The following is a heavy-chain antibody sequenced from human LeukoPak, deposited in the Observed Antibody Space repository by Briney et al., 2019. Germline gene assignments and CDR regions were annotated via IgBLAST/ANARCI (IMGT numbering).Heavy chain of an antibody. CDR3: ARDLVRIAAAGNDY. J-gene: IGHJ4*02. V-gene: IGHV3-48*04. CDR1: GFTLSSYS. D-gene: IGHD6-13*01. Sequence: GGSLRLSCAASGFTLSSYSMNWVRQAPGKGLEWVSYISSSSSTIYYADSVKGRFTISRDNAKNSLYLQMNSLRAEDTAVYYCARDLVRIAAAGNDYWGQGTLVTVSS. CDR2: ISSSSSTI.